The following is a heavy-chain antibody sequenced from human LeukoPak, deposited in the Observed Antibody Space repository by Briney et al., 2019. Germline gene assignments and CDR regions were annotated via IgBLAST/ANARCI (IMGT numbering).Heavy chain of an antibody. Sequence: GSLSLSCAASGFTFSSYERNGVRQATGKGLEWFSNIGARGTITRYADAVEGRFTISRDNAKNSLYLQMNSLRAEDTAVYYCARDGTPIHGSGWVYMDVWGKGTTVTISS. V-gene: IGHV3-48*03. CDR3: ARDGTPIHGSGWVYMDV. J-gene: IGHJ6*04. D-gene: IGHD6-25*01. CDR1: GFTFSSYE. CDR2: IGARGTIT.